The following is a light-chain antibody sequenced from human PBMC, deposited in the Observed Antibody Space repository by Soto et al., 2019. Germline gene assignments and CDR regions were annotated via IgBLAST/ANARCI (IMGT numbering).Light chain of an antibody. CDR3: MHSLQPSFT. J-gene: IGKJ3*01. Sequence: IVLTQTPLSLSVTPGQPASISCKSSQSLLHSDGKTYLYWYLQKPGQPPQLLIYEVSTRFSGVPDRFTGGGSVTDFTLRISRVEAEDVGVYYCMHSLQPSFTFGPGTKVDLE. CDR2: EVS. V-gene: IGKV2D-29*01. CDR1: QSLLHSDGKTY.